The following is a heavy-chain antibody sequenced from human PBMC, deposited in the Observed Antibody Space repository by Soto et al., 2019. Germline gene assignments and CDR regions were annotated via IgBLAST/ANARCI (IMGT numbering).Heavy chain of an antibody. V-gene: IGHV5-51*01. D-gene: IGHD6-13*01. CDR1: GYSFTSYW. Sequence: GESLKISCKGSGYSFTSYWIGWVRQMPGKGLEWMGIIYPGDSDTRYSPSFQGQVTISADKSISTAYLQWSSLKASDAAMYYCAKQHIAGAGDLYFDYWGQGTLVTVSS. CDR2: IYPGDSDT. CDR3: AKQHIAGAGDLYFDY. J-gene: IGHJ4*02.